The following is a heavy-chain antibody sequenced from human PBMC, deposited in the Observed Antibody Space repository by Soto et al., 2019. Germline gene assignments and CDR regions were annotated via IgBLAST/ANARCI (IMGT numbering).Heavy chain of an antibody. CDR2: IYYSGTT. CDR3: TTQGFGGLHGLVDV. CDR1: DGSISSSNYL. V-gene: IGHV4-39*07. D-gene: IGHD3-10*01. Sequence: ASETLSLTCRVSDGSISSSNYLWGWIRQPPGKGLEWIGNIYYSGTTSNNPSLKSRVSISVDTSKNQFSLKLTSVTAADTAVYYCTTQGFGGLHGLVDVWGQGTTVTVSS. J-gene: IGHJ6*02.